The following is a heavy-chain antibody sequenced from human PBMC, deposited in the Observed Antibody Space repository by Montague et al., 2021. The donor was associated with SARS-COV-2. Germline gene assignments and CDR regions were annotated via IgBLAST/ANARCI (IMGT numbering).Heavy chain of an antibody. CDR2: IYYSGTX. J-gene: IGHJ4*02. Sequence: TLSLTCTVSGASISTGAYYWSWIRQHPEKGLEWIGYIYYSGTXYYNPSLKSRVTISLDTSNNHSSLKLSSVTAADTAVYYCATASGSGSLWFHDWGQGTMILVAS. CDR1: GASISTGAYY. D-gene: IGHD3-10*01. V-gene: IGHV4-31*03. CDR3: ATASGSGSLWFHD.